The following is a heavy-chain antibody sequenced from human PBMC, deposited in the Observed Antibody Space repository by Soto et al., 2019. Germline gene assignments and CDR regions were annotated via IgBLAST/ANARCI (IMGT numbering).Heavy chain of an antibody. CDR3: ARDSPTGVAGALDI. Sequence: EVQLVESGGGLVQPGGSLRLSCAVSGFTFGSYWMNWVRLIPGKGLEWVAYISSSSSTIYYADSVKGRFTISRDNAKNSLYLQMNSLRDEDTAVYYCARDSPTGVAGALDIWGQGTMVTVSS. CDR2: ISSSSSTI. J-gene: IGHJ3*02. CDR1: GFTFGSYW. D-gene: IGHD3-3*01. V-gene: IGHV3-48*02.